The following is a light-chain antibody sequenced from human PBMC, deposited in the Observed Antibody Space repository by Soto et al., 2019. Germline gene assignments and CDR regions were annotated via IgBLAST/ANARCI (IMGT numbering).Light chain of an antibody. Sequence: EVVLTQSPGTLSLSPGGRASLFCRASQTVSPYLAWYQQKPGQAPRLLIYGASTRATGIPARFSGSGSGTEFTLTISSLQSEDFAVYYCQQYNNWPRTFGQGTKVDIK. CDR1: QTVSPY. J-gene: IGKJ1*01. CDR2: GAS. V-gene: IGKV3-15*01. CDR3: QQYNNWPRT.